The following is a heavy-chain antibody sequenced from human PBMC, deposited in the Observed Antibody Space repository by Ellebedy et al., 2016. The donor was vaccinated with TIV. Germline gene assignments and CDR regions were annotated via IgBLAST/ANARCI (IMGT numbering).Heavy chain of an antibody. CDR2: INHSGST. CDR3: ARDLDLFIGYFDY. D-gene: IGHD3-9*01. J-gene: IGHJ4*02. V-gene: IGHV4-34*01. Sequence: SETLSLTCAVYGGSFSGYYWSWIRQPPGKGLEWIGEINHSGSTNYNPSLKSRVTISVDTSKNQFSLKLSSVTAADTAVYYCARDLDLFIGYFDYWGQGTLVTVSS. CDR1: GGSFSGYY.